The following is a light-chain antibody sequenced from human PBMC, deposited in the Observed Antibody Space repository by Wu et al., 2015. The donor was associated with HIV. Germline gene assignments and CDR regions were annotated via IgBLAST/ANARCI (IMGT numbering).Light chain of an antibody. Sequence: ENVLTQSPGTLSLSPGQRATLSCRASQRVNNDYFAWFQQKPGQAPRLLIYGASNRATGIPDRFSGSGSGTDFTLTISRLEPEDFAVYYCQQYRFSPITFGQGTRLEIK. CDR2: GAS. CDR1: QRVNNDY. J-gene: IGKJ5*01. V-gene: IGKV3-20*01. CDR3: QQYRFSPIT.